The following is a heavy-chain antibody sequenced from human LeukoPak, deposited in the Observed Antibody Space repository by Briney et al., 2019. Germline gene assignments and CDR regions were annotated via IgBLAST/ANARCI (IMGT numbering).Heavy chain of an antibody. CDR3: ARAPPGYGGNSDC. CDR1: RFTFSSCN. V-gene: IGHV3-21*01. CDR2: TSSSSDHI. Sequence: GGSLRLSCAASRFTFSSCNMNWVRQAPGKGLEWVSFTSSSSDHIYYADSVKGRFTISRDNAKNSLYLQMNSLRAEDTAVYYCARAPPGYGGNSDCWGQGTLVTVSS. D-gene: IGHD4-23*01. J-gene: IGHJ4*02.